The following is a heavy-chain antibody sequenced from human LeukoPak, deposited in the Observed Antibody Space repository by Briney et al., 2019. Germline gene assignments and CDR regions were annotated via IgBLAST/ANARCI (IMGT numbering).Heavy chain of an antibody. CDR1: GGSISSSNW. CDR2: IYHSGST. V-gene: IGHV4-4*02. CDR3: ARVSSGATTVDY. J-gene: IGHJ4*02. D-gene: IGHD1-26*01. Sequence: SETLSLTCAVSGGSISSSNWWSWVRQPQGKGLGWIGEIYHSGSTNYNPSLQSRVTISVDKSENQFPLKLSSVTAADTAVYYCARVSSGATTVDYWGQGTLVTVSS.